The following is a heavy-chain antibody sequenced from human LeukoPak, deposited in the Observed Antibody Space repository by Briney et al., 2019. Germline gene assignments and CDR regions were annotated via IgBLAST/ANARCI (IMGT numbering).Heavy chain of an antibody. Sequence: SETLSLTSAVYGGSSITNYSSWSRHSPGKGLEWIADINHRGDTKFSPSVESHVHISVDTSKGQSSLKVGSLAAGDTAVYYCARGPTVSETGYFDQWGQGPGVSVSS. D-gene: IGHD4-11*01. CDR3: ARGPTVSETGYFDQ. J-gene: IGHJ4*03. CDR2: INHRGDT. CDR1: GGSSITNY. V-gene: IGHV4-34*01.